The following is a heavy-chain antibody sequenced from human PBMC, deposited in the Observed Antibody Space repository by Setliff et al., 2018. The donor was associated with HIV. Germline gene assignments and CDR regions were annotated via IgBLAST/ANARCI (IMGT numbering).Heavy chain of an antibody. J-gene: IGHJ5*02. CDR1: GFTFSSYE. D-gene: IGHD2-8*01. CDR2: ITSGGDT. CDR3: TKGVKWLPP. V-gene: IGHV3-48*03. Sequence: PGGSLRLSCAASGFTFSSYEMNWVRQAPGKGLEWVSYITSGGDTYYADSVKGRFIIYRDNSKNTLYLQMYGLRAEDTAMYYCTKGVKWLPPWGQGTPVTVSS.